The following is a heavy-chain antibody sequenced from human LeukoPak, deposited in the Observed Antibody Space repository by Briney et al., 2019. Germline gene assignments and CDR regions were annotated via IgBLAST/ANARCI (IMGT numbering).Heavy chain of an antibody. CDR3: ARHLSGDDI. CDR1: GFTFGSYA. Sequence: PGGSLRLSCAASGFTFGSYAMSWVRQAPGKGLEWVSGISGSGGSTNYADSVKGRFTISRDNSKNTLYLQMNSLRAEDTAIYYCARHLSGDDIWGQGTMVTVSS. CDR2: ISGSGGST. D-gene: IGHD4-17*01. V-gene: IGHV3-23*01. J-gene: IGHJ3*02.